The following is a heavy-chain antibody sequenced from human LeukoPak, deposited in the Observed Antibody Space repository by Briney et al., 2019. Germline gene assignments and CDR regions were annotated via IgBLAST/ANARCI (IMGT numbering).Heavy chain of an antibody. J-gene: IGHJ4*02. CDR1: EFTFSGYA. V-gene: IGHV3-48*01. CDR2: IGTTSGAI. D-gene: IGHD2-21*02. Sequence: GGSLRLSCAASEFTFSGYAMSWVRQAPGKGLEWVSYIGTTSGAIYYADSVKGRFTISRDSAKNSLYLQMNSLRAEDTAVYYCARFRTWGDKAFDYWGQGTLVTVSS. CDR3: ARFRTWGDKAFDY.